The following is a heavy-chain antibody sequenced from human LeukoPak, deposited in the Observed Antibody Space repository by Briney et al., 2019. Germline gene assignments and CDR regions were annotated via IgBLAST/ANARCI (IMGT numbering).Heavy chain of an antibody. V-gene: IGHV3-7*01. CDR1: GFTFSDYA. D-gene: IGHD3-16*01. CDR3: ARDRSTLGY. CDR2: IKQDGSEK. Sequence: GGSLRLSCAASGFTFSDYAMSWVRQAPGKGLEWVANIKQDGSEKYYVDSVKGRFTISRDNAKNSLYLQMNSLRAEDTAVYYCARDRSTLGYWGQGTLVTVSS. J-gene: IGHJ4*02.